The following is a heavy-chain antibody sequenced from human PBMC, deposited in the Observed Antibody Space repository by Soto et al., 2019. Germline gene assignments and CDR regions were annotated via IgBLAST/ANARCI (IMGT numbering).Heavy chain of an antibody. CDR3: ARVLTSSGGYYFDY. V-gene: IGHV3-72*01. J-gene: IGHJ4*02. D-gene: IGHD3-16*01. CDR2: SRNKVNSYTT. Sequence: PGGSLRLSCAASGFTFSDHYMDWVRQAPGKGLEWVGRSRNKVNSYTTEYAASVKGRFTISRDDSKKSLYLQMNSLKTDDTAVYYCARVLTSSGGYYFDYWGQGTQVTVSS. CDR1: GFTFSDHY.